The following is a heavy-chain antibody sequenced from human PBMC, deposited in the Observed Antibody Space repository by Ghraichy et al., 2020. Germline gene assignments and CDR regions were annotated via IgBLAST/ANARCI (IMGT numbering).Heavy chain of an antibody. CDR2: INPSGGST. CDR1: GYTFTSYY. CDR3: ARAYIPTYYYDSSGYYPLLGY. J-gene: IGHJ4*02. V-gene: IGHV1-46*03. D-gene: IGHD3-22*01. Sequence: ASVKVSCKASGYTFTSYYMHWVRQAPGQGLEWMGLINPSGGSTSYAQKFHGRVTMTRDTSTSTVYMELSSLRSEDTAVYYCARAYIPTYYYDSSGYYPLLGYGGQGTLVTVSS.